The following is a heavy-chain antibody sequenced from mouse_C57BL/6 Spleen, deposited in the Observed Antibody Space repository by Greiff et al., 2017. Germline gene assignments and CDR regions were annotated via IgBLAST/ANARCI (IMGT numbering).Heavy chain of an antibody. CDR1: GYSFTGYY. J-gene: IGHJ2*01. CDR3: AGDNYGSSLDY. CDR2: LNPSTGGT. Sequence: VQLQQSGPELVKPGASVKISCKASGYSFTGYYMNWVKQSPEKSLEWIGELNPSTGGTTYNQKFKAKATLTVDKSSSTAYMQLKSLTSEDSAVYYCAGDNYGSSLDYWGQGTTLTVSS. D-gene: IGHD1-1*01. V-gene: IGHV1-42*01.